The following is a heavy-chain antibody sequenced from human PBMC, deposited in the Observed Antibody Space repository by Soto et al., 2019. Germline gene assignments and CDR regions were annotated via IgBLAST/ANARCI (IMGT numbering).Heavy chain of an antibody. Sequence: SETLSLTCAVYGGSFSGYYWSWIRQPPGKGLEWIGEINHSGSTNYNPSLKSRVTISVDTSKNQFSLKLSSVTAADTAVYYCARINYDYVWGSYRFAFDYWGQGTLVTVSS. D-gene: IGHD3-16*02. CDR2: INHSGST. V-gene: IGHV4-34*01. CDR1: GGSFSGYY. J-gene: IGHJ4*02. CDR3: ARINYDYVWGSYRFAFDY.